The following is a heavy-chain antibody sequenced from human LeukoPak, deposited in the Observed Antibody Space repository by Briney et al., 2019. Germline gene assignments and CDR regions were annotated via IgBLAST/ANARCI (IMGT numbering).Heavy chain of an antibody. D-gene: IGHD2-8*01. J-gene: IGHJ6*02. V-gene: IGHV1-18*01. CDR1: GYTFTSYG. CDR3: ARASVSNYYYSYGMDV. Sequence: ASVKVSCKASGYTFTSYGIAWVRQAPGQGLEWMGWISTYNDNTNYAQKLQGRVTMNTDTSTSTAYMQLRSLRSADTAVYYCARASVSNYYYSYGMDVWGQGTTVTVSS. CDR2: ISTYNDNT.